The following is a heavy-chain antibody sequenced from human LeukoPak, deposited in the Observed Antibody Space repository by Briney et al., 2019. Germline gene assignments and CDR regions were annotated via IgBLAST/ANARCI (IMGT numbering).Heavy chain of an antibody. J-gene: IGHJ4*02. CDR2: IYSDGRT. V-gene: IGHV3-53*01. D-gene: IGHD3-22*01. CDR3: ARALNYYDSSGYYGFHFDY. Sequence: GGSLRLSCAASGFTVSSNYMSWVRQAAGKGLEWVSEIYSDGRTYYAASVKGRFSISRDNAKNSLYLQMNSLRAEDTAVYYCARALNYYDSSGYYGFHFDYWGQGTLVTVSS. CDR1: GFTVSSNY.